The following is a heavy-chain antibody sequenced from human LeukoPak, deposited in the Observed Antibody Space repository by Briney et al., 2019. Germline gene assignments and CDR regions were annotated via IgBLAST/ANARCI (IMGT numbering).Heavy chain of an antibody. Sequence: SETLSLTCTVSGGSISSYYWSWIRQPPGKGLEWIGYIYYSGSTNYNPSLKSRVTISVDTSKNQFSLKLSSVTAADTAVYYCASAPSRGSYYPYWGQGTLVTVSS. CDR1: GGSISSYY. CDR3: ASAPSRGSYYPY. CDR2: IYYSGST. D-gene: IGHD1-26*01. J-gene: IGHJ4*02. V-gene: IGHV4-59*01.